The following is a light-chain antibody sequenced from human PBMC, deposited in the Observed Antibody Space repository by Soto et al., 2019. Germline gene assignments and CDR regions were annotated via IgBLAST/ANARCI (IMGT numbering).Light chain of an antibody. CDR2: GAS. V-gene: IGKV3-15*01. Sequence: EIVMTQSPATLSVSPGERATLSCRASQIILTNLAWYQQKPGQAPRLLIYGASTRATGIPARFSGSGSGTEFTLTLSSLQSEDFAVYYCHQYGSSPQMFGQGTKVDIK. CDR3: HQYGSSPQM. J-gene: IGKJ1*01. CDR1: QIILTN.